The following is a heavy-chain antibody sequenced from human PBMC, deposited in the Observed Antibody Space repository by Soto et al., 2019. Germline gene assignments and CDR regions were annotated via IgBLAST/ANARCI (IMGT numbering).Heavy chain of an antibody. Sequence: QVQLVQSGAEVKKPGASVKVSCKASGYTFTSYAMHWVRQAPGQRLEWMGWINAGNGNTKYSQKFQGRVTITRDTSASTAYMELSSLRSEDTAVYYCARDRGEDSSGHTLDYWGQGTLVTVSS. V-gene: IGHV1-3*01. D-gene: IGHD3-22*01. J-gene: IGHJ4*02. CDR2: INAGNGNT. CDR3: ARDRGEDSSGHTLDY. CDR1: GYTFTSYA.